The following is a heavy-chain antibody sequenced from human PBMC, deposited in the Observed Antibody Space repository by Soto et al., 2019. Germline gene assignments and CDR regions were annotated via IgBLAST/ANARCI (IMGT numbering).Heavy chain of an antibody. CDR3: VRDGSGNLYLNWFDH. Sequence: PWWSLRLSCAASGFTFSSYSMNWVRQAPGKGLEWISYISSHSSTLHYADSAKGRFTISRDNAGNSLYLQMNSLRDEDTAVYYCVRDGSGNLYLNWFDHWGKGNMVTVSA. V-gene: IGHV3-48*02. D-gene: IGHD6-19*01. CDR2: ISSHSSTL. CDR1: GFTFSSYS. J-gene: IGHJ5*02.